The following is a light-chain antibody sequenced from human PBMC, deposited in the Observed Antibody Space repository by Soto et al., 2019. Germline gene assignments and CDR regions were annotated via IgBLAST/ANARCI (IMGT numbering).Light chain of an antibody. V-gene: IGKV3-20*01. CDR2: SAS. Sequence: EIVLTQSPGTLSLSPGERATLSCRASQSVSDNYLAWYQQKPGQAPRLLVYSASSRATGIPDRFSGSGSGTDFSLTISRLEPEDFAAYYCQQYGTSRITFGHGTRLEIK. CDR3: QQYGTSRIT. CDR1: QSVSDNY. J-gene: IGKJ5*01.